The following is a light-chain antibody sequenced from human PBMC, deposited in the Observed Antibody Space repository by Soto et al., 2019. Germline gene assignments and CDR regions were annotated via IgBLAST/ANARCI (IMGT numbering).Light chain of an antibody. V-gene: IGLV2-18*02. J-gene: IGLJ1*01. CDR3: SSYTSSDTYV. Sequence: QSALTQPPSVSGSPGQSVTISCTGTSSDVGSYNRVSWYQQPPGTAPKLMIYEVTNRPSGVPDCFSGSKSGNTASLTISGLQAEDEADYYCSSYTSSDTYVFGTGTKLTVL. CDR1: SSDVGSYNR. CDR2: EVT.